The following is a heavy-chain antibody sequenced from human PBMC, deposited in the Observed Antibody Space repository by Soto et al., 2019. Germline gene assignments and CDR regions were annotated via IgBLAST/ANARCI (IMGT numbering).Heavy chain of an antibody. D-gene: IGHD3-10*01. J-gene: IGHJ6*02. Sequence: QVQLVQSGAEVKKPGSSVKVSCKASGGTFSSEAISWVRQAPGQGLEWMGGIIPIFGTANYAQKFQGRVTITADESTRTAYMELSSLRSEDTAVYYCARIDTMVRGVISYGMDVWGQWTTVTVSS. V-gene: IGHV1-69*01. CDR1: GGTFSSEA. CDR2: IIPIFGTA. CDR3: ARIDTMVRGVISYGMDV.